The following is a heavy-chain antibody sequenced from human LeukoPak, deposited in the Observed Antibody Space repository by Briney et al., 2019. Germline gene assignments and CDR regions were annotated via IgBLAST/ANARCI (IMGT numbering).Heavy chain of an antibody. J-gene: IGHJ1*01. CDR3: AYSSGYQQH. CDR1: GGSFSGYY. Sequence: PSETLSLTCVVYGGSFSGYYWSWIRQPPGKGLEWIGEINHSGSTNCNPSHKSRGTISVDTSKNQFSLRLNSVTAADTAVYYCAYSSGYQQHSGQGTLVTVSS. D-gene: IGHD3-22*01. V-gene: IGHV4-34*01. CDR2: INHSGST.